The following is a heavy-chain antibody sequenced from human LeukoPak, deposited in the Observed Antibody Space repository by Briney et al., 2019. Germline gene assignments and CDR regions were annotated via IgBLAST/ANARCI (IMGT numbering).Heavy chain of an antibody. V-gene: IGHV3-72*01. D-gene: IGHD3-22*01. CDR1: GFSFSDHY. CDR3: ARDYYDSSGYYQDY. Sequence: GGALRLSCAVSGFSFSDHYMDWVRQAPGKGLEWVGRIRSKANSYTTEYAPSVKGRFTISSDDSKNSLYLQMNSLKTEDTAVYYCARDYYDSSGYYQDYWGQGTLVTVSS. CDR2: IRSKANSYTT. J-gene: IGHJ4*02.